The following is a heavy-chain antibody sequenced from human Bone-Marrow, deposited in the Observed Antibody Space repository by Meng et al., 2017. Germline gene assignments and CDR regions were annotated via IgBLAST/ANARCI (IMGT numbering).Heavy chain of an antibody. Sequence: HVQLVQSGAEVKKPGASVKVSCKASGYTFTSYAMHWVRQAPGQRLEWMGWINAGNGNTKYSQKFQGRVTITRDTSASTAYMELSSLRSEDTAVYYCARRTAVSGMTFDYWGQGTLVTVSS. J-gene: IGHJ4*02. D-gene: IGHD4-17*01. CDR2: INAGNGNT. V-gene: IGHV1-3*01. CDR1: GYTFTSYA. CDR3: ARRTAVSGMTFDY.